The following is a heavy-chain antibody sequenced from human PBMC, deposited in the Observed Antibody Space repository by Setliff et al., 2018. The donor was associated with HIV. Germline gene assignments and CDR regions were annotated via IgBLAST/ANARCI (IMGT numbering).Heavy chain of an antibody. V-gene: IGHV1-8*01. CDR1: GYSFTTFD. D-gene: IGHD3-22*01. CDR3: ARYRDSSDPGFYYMDV. J-gene: IGHJ6*03. Sequence: GASVKVSCKASGYSFTTFDVNWVRQATGQGLEWMGWMNPNSGNTGYAQKFQGRVTMITDTSTNTAYMELKSLRSDDTAVYYCARYRDSSDPGFYYMDVWGKGTTVTVSS. CDR2: MNPNSGNT.